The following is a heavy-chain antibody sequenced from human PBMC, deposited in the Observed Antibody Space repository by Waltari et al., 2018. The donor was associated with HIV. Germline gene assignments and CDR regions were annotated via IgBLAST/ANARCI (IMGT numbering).Heavy chain of an antibody. J-gene: IGHJ4*02. CDR1: GGSISGYY. Sequence: QVQLQESGPGLVKPSETLSLTCTVSGGSISGYYWSWIRQPPGKGLQWIGYVYYTGSTNYDPSHKSRVTISVDTSKNQFSLRRSSVTAADTAVYYCARVRASSGWSPLGYWGQGILVTVSS. D-gene: IGHD6-19*01. CDR2: VYYTGST. V-gene: IGHV4-59*01. CDR3: ARVRASSGWSPLGY.